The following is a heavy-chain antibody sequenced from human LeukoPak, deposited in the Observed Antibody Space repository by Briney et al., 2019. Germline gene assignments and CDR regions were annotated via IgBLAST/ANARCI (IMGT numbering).Heavy chain of an antibody. V-gene: IGHV3-7*01. CDR3: ARVVGGYSYGYPDY. Sequence: GGSLRLSCAASGFTFSSYWMSWVRQAPGKGLEWVANMNQDGSEKYYVDSVKGRFTISRDNAKNSLYLQMNSLRAEDTAVYYCARVVGGYSYGYPDYWGQGTLVTVSS. D-gene: IGHD5-18*01. J-gene: IGHJ4*02. CDR2: MNQDGSEK. CDR1: GFTFSSYW.